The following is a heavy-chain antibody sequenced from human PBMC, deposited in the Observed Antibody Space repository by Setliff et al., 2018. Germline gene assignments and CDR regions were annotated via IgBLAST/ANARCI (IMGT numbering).Heavy chain of an antibody. V-gene: IGHV1-2*02. CDR1: GYTFTDYY. Sequence: GASVKVSCKASGYTFTDYYMYWVRQAPGQGLEGMGWINHNSGGTNYAQKFQGRVTMTRDTSTNTVYMDLSSLTSEDTAVYFCARRVSYDSSGYPLGYWGQGTLVTVSS. D-gene: IGHD3-22*01. CDR2: INHNSGGT. CDR3: ARRVSYDSSGYPLGY. J-gene: IGHJ4*02.